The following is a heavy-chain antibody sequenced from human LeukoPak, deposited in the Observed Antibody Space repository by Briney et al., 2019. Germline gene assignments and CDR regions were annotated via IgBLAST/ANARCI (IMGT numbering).Heavy chain of an antibody. V-gene: IGHV1-2*02. D-gene: IGHD3-3*01. CDR1: GYSFTGYY. CDR2: INPDSGDT. J-gene: IGHJ4*02. CDR3: ATVASIWRFYFDF. Sequence: ASVKASCKASGYSFTGYYIHWVRQAPGQGLEWMGWINPDSGDTEYSQRFQGRITLTSDTSVTTAYMELSSLRSDDTAIFYCATVASIWRFYFDFWGQGTLVTVSS.